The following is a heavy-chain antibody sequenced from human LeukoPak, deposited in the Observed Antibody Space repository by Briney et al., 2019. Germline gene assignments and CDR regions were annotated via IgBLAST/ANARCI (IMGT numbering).Heavy chain of an antibody. CDR2: IYYSGST. Sequence: PSETLSLTCTVPGGSISSYYWSWIRQPPGKGLEWIGYIYYSGSTNYNPSLKSRVTISVDTSKNQFSLKLSSVTAADTAVYYCARTSLWFLFDPWGQGTLVTVSS. J-gene: IGHJ5*02. CDR3: ARTSLWFLFDP. V-gene: IGHV4-59*01. CDR1: GGSISSYY. D-gene: IGHD3-10*01.